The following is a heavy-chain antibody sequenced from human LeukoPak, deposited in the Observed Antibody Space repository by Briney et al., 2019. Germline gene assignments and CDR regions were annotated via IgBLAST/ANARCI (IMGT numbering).Heavy chain of an antibody. CDR1: GSTFSSYG. V-gene: IGHV3-30*18. J-gene: IGHJ4*02. Sequence: GGSLRLSCAASGSTFSSYGMHWVRQAPGKGLEWVAVISYDGSNKYYADSVKGRFTISRDNSKNTLYLQMNSLRAEDTAVYYCAKDRSGRHDYWGQGTLVTVSS. D-gene: IGHD6-19*01. CDR3: AKDRSGRHDY. CDR2: ISYDGSNK.